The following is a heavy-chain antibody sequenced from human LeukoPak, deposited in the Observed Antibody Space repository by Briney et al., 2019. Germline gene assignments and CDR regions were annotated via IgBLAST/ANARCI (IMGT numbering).Heavy chain of an antibody. D-gene: IGHD2-15*01. CDR3: AKSQLRYCSGGSCFDAFDI. V-gene: IGHV3-48*01. CDR2: TSYISTSI. Sequence: GGSLRLSCTASGFTFTSYSMNWVRQAPGKGLEWVAYTSYISTSIYYADSVKGRFTISRDNAKDSLYLQMNSLRAEDTALYYCAKSQLRYCSGGSCFDAFDIWGQGTMVTVSS. J-gene: IGHJ3*02. CDR1: GFTFTSYS.